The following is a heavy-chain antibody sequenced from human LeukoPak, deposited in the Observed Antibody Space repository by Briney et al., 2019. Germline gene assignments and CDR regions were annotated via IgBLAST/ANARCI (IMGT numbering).Heavy chain of an antibody. Sequence: GGSLRLSCAASGFTFNNYGMHWVRQAPGKGLEWVAFIRYNGNNRYYADSVKGRFTISRDNSKNTLYLQMNSLKGDDTAVYYCAKDSAFYYIDVWGKGTTVIISS. J-gene: IGHJ6*03. CDR3: AKDSAFYYIDV. CDR1: GFTFNNYG. CDR2: IRYNGNNR. D-gene: IGHD3-10*01. V-gene: IGHV3-30*02.